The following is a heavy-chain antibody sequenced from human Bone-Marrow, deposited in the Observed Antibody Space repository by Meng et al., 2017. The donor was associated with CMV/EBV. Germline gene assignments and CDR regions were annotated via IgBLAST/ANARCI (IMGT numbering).Heavy chain of an antibody. CDR2: IRYDGNNK. Sequence: GSLKISCAASGFIFTSHGMHWVRQAPGKGLEWVSFIRYDGNNKYYADSVRGRFTVSRDNSKNTLYLQMDSLRVEDTAVYYCAREAQLSYAGSLQVDYWGQRMLVTVSS. J-gene: IGHJ4*02. D-gene: IGHD2-8*01. CDR1: GFIFTSHG. CDR3: AREAQLSYAGSLQVDY. V-gene: IGHV3-30*02.